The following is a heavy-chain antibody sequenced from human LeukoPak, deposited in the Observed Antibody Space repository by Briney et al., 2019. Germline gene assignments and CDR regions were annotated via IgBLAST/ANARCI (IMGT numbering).Heavy chain of an antibody. CDR2: IYYSGST. J-gene: IGHJ3*02. Sequence: PSETLSLTCTVSGGSISSYYWSWIRQPPGKGLEWIGYIYYSGSTNYNPSLKSRVTISVDTSKNQFSLKLSSVTAADTAVYYCARAGGWSDAFDIWGQGTMVTVSS. V-gene: IGHV4-59*01. D-gene: IGHD6-19*01. CDR3: ARAGGWSDAFDI. CDR1: GGSISSYY.